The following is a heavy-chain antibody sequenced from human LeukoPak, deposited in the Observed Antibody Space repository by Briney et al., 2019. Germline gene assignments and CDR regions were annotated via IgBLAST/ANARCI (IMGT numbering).Heavy chain of an antibody. CDR3: ARGYYDFY. D-gene: IGHD3-3*01. CDR2: IYYSGNT. J-gene: IGHJ4*02. Sequence: PSETLSLTFTVSGGSIIGYYWSWIRQPPGKGLEWIGYIYYSGNTNYNPSLRSRVTISVDTSKNQFSLEVKSVTAADTAVYYCARGYYDFYWGQETLVTVSS. V-gene: IGHV4-59*01. CDR1: GGSIIGYY.